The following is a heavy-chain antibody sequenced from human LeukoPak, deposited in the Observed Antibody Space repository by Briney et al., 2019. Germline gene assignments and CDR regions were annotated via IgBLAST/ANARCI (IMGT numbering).Heavy chain of an antibody. J-gene: IGHJ4*02. D-gene: IGHD3-10*01. V-gene: IGHV3-7*01. CDR1: KITFSDYW. CDR3: ARDAGAPMVRGVPD. Sequence: GGSLRLSCAVSKITFSDYWMSWVRRAPGKGLEWVANIKKDGSEKYYVDSVKGRFTISRDNAKNSLYLQMNSLRAEDTAVYYCARDAGAPMVRGVPDWGQGTLVTVSS. CDR2: IKKDGSEK.